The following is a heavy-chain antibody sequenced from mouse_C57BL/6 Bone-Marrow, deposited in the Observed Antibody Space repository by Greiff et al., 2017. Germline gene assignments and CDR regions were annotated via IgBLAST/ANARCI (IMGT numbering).Heavy chain of an antibody. J-gene: IGHJ2*01. D-gene: IGHD3-2*02. Sequence: QVQLQQPGAELVKPGASVKMSCKASGYTFTSYWITWVKQRPGQGLEWIGDIYPGSGSTNYNEKFTSKATLTVDTSSRTAYMQLSSLTSEDSAVYYCARLRGQLRLHFDYWGQGTTLTVSS. V-gene: IGHV1-55*01. CDR1: GYTFTSYW. CDR3: ARLRGQLRLHFDY. CDR2: IYPGSGST.